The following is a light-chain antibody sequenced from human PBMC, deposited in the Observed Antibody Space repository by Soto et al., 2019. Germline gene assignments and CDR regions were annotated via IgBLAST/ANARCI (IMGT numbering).Light chain of an antibody. CDR1: QGISNY. Sequence: DIQMTQSPSSLSASVGDRVTITCRASQGISNYLAWYQQKPGKVPKLLIYAASTLQSGVTSRFSGSGSGTDFTLTICSLQPEDVATYYCQNYTSAPRTFGQGTKVEIK. J-gene: IGKJ1*01. CDR3: QNYTSAPRT. V-gene: IGKV1-27*01. CDR2: AAS.